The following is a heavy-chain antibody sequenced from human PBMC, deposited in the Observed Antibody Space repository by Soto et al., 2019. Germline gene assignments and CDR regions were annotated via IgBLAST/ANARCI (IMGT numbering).Heavy chain of an antibody. V-gene: IGHV3-23*01. CDR2: ISGSGGKT. CDR1: GFTFSSYA. D-gene: IGHD6-19*01. Sequence: PGGSLSLSCAASGFTFSSYAMSWVRQAPGKGLEWVSGISGSGGKTYYADVVKGRFTISRDNSKNTLYLQMNSLRAEDTAVYYCAKVEVAGLGAFDIWGQGTMVTVSS. J-gene: IGHJ3*02. CDR3: AKVEVAGLGAFDI.